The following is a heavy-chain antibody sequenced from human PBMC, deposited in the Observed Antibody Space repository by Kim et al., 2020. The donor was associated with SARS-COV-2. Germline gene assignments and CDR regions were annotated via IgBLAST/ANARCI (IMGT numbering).Heavy chain of an antibody. CDR1: GASISNYY. D-gene: IGHD3-16*01. CDR2: IHSSGIT. J-gene: IGHJ5*02. CDR3: ARHPGGGRFDP. V-gene: IGHV4-59*08. Sequence: SETLSLTCTVSGASISNYYWSWIRQPPGKGLEWIAYIHSSGITKYNPSLDSRVTMSIDTSKNQFSLRLSSVTAADTAVYYCARHPGGGRFDPWGQGTPVT.